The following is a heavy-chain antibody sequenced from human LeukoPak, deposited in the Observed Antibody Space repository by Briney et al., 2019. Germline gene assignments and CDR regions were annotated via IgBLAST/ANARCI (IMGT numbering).Heavy chain of an antibody. CDR2: IYYSGST. CDR3: ARDQREYAFDI. D-gene: IGHD6-25*01. V-gene: IGHV4-39*07. Sequence: SETLSLTCPVSGGSISSSTYYWGWIRQPPGKGLEWIGSIYYSGSTYYNPSLKSRVTISVDTSKNQFSLKLSSVTAADTAVYYCARDQREYAFDIWGQGTMVTVSS. CDR1: GGSISSSTYY. J-gene: IGHJ3*02.